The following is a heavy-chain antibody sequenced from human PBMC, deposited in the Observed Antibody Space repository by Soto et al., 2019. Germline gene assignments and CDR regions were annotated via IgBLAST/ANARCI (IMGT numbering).Heavy chain of an antibody. CDR1: GGTFSSYT. D-gene: IGHD5-18*01. CDR3: AREGDTAMVTGYYYGMDV. CDR2: IIPILGIA. J-gene: IGHJ6*02. Sequence: QVQLVQSGAEVKKPGSSVKVSCKASGGTFSSYTISWVRQAPGQGLEWMGRIIPILGIANYAQKFQGRVTITADKSTSTAYMELSSLISEDTAVYYCAREGDTAMVTGYYYGMDVWGQGTTVTVSS. V-gene: IGHV1-69*08.